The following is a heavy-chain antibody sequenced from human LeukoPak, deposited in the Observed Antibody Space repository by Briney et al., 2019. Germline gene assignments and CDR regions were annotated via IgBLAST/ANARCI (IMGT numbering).Heavy chain of an antibody. Sequence: GGSLRLSCTASGFTFSNFVMHWVRQPPGKGLQWVTDISYDGNKKTYVDSVKGRFTISRDNSKDTLYLQMNSLRDEDTAVYYCARGAQKILSFGEYPSDAFDIWGQGTMVSVSS. D-gene: IGHD3-10*01. CDR2: ISYDGNKK. V-gene: IGHV3-30-3*01. J-gene: IGHJ3*02. CDR3: ARGAQKILSFGEYPSDAFDI. CDR1: GFTFSNFV.